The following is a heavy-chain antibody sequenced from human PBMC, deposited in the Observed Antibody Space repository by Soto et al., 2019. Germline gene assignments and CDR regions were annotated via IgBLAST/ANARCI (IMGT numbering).Heavy chain of an antibody. V-gene: IGHV5-51*01. J-gene: IGHJ3*01. CDR2: IFPSDSAT. D-gene: IGHD1-26*01. CDR3: VRQALFSRSHYWDAFDF. CDR1: GNSFTSHW. Sequence: EVQLVQSGAEVKKPGGSLTISFQASGNSFTSHWIGGVRHMPEKGLEWMGIIFPSDSATRYNPPFQGQVTISADKSIITAYLHWKSLKASDTATYYCVRQALFSRSHYWDAFDFWGQGTVVTVSS.